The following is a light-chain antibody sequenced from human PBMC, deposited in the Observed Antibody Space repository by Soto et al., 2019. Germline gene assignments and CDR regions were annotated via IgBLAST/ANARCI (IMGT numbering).Light chain of an antibody. CDR1: SSKIGSGYD. V-gene: IGLV1-40*01. CDR3: QSFDSSLNAPSV. CDR2: ANN. Sequence: QPVLTQPPSVSGAPGQRITISCAGSSSKIGSGYDVHWYQQHPGTAPKLLIYANNNRPSGVPDRFSGSKSGTSASLAITGLQPEDEADYYCQSFDSSLNAPSVFGTATKLTVL. J-gene: IGLJ1*01.